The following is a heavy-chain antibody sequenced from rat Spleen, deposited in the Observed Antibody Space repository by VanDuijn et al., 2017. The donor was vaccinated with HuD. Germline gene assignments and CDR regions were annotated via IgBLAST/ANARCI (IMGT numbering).Heavy chain of an antibody. CDR1: GFTFSDYY. V-gene: IGHV5-20*01. CDR3: TTDTGGFAY. J-gene: IGHJ3*01. Sequence: EVQLVESGGGLVQPGRSLKLSCAASGFTFSDYYMASVRQASTKGLEWVASISYDGGSTYYRDSVKGRFSISRDNAKSSLYLQMDSLRSEDTATYYCTTDTGGFAYWGQGTLVTVSS. D-gene: IGHD1-4*01. CDR2: ISYDGGST.